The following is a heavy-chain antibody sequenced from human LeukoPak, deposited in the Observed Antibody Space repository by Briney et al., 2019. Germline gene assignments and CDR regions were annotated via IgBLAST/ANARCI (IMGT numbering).Heavy chain of an antibody. Sequence: GGSLRLSCAASEFTVSSNYMSWVRQAPGKGLEWVLVIYSGGSTYYADSLKGRFTISRDNSKNTLYLQMNSLRAEDTAVYYCARLAPHYYYYYMDVWGKGTTVTVSS. D-gene: IGHD3-3*02. V-gene: IGHV3-53*01. CDR1: EFTVSSNY. CDR2: IYSGGST. CDR3: ARLAPHYYYYYMDV. J-gene: IGHJ6*03.